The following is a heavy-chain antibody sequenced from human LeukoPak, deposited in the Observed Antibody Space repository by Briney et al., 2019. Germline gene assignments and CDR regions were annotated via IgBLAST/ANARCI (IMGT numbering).Heavy chain of an antibody. D-gene: IGHD3-10*01. CDR1: GRSISSSSYY. J-gene: IGHJ6*03. CDR3: ARAFGSGSYYLGYMDV. V-gene: IGHV4-39*01. CDR2: LYYSGNT. Sequence: SETLSLTCTVSGRSISSSSYYWGWIRQPPGKGLEWIGSLYYSGNTYYNPSLKSRVTISVDTSKNQFSLKLRSVTAADTAVYYCARAFGSGSYYLGYMDVWGKGTTVTISS.